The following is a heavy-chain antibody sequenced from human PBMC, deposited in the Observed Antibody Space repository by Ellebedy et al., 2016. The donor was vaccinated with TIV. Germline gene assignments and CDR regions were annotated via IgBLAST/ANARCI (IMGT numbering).Heavy chain of an antibody. CDR3: ATTQTGYSYGEFKN. D-gene: IGHD5-18*01. Sequence: PGGSLRLSCAASGFTVSFNYMSWVRRAPGKGLEWVSGLYSDGRIYYADSVKGRFTISGDTSRNTLYLHMNNLRVEDTAVYYCATTQTGYSYGEFKNWGQGTLVTVSS. J-gene: IGHJ4*02. CDR1: GFTVSFNY. CDR2: LYSDGRI. V-gene: IGHV3-66*01.